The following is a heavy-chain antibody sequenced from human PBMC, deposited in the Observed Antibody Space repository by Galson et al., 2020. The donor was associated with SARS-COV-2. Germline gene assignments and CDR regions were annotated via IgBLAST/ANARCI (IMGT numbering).Heavy chain of an antibody. CDR3: ARGGITMVRGVTNDYDCYYVDD. D-gene: IGHD3-10*01. CDR1: GFTFSSYD. CDR2: IGTAGDT. V-gene: IGHV3-13*01. Sequence: GESLKISCAASGFTFSSYDMHWVRQATGKGLEWVSAIGTAGDTYYPSSVKGRFTISRENAKNSLYLQMNSLRAGDTAVYYCARGGITMVRGVTNDYDCYYVDDWGKGTTGTVSS. J-gene: IGHJ6*03.